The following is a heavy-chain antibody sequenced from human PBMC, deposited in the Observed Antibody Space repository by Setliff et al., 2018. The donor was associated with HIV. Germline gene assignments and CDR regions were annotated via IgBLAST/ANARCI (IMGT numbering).Heavy chain of an antibody. CDR2: MNPNSGNT. D-gene: IGHD3-9*01. J-gene: IGHJ4*02. CDR3: ARNWGVEYYDILAGYYIIPPNFDY. Sequence: ASVKVSCKASGYTFTSCFMHWVRQAPGQGLEWMGWMNPNSGNTGYTQNFRGRVTMTRDTSMSTAYMELSSLRAEDTGVYYCARNWGVEYYDILAGYYIIPPNFDYWGQGTLVTVSS. V-gene: IGHV1-8*02. CDR1: GYTFTSCF.